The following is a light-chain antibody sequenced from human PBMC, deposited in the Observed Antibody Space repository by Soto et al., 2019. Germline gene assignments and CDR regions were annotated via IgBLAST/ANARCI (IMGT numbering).Light chain of an antibody. V-gene: IGLV2-14*01. CDR2: DVS. CDR1: SSDVGGFNY. Sequence: QSVLTQPASVSGSPGQSITISYTGTSSDVGGFNYVSWYQQHPGRAPELMIYDVSNRPSGVSNRFSGSKSGNTASLTISGLQAEDEADYYCSSYTSSRTLYVFGTGTKVTVL. J-gene: IGLJ1*01. CDR3: SSYTSSRTLYV.